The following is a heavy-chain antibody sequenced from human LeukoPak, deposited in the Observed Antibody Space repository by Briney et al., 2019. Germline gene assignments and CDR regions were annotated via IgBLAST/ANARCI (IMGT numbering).Heavy chain of an antibody. V-gene: IGHV3-23*01. J-gene: IGHJ4*02. Sequence: GGSLRLSCAASGFTFSNYAMSWVRQAPGKGLEWVSGISGSGATTYQTDSVKGRFTITRDNSRDTLYLQMNGLRAEDTAVYYCAKERDYGHFDYWGQGTLVTVSS. CDR3: AKERDYGHFDY. CDR2: ISGSGATT. D-gene: IGHD4-17*01. CDR1: GFTFSNYA.